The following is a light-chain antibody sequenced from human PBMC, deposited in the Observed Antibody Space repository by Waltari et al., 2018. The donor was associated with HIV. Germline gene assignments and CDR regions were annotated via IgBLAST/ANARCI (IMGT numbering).Light chain of an antibody. CDR3: QSYDSSLSGWV. Sequence: QSVLTQPPSVSGPPGQRGTISCTGRTSNMGSNYDVPWYQHLPGTAPKLLTYGNIYRPSGVPDRFSASKSVTSASLAITGLQADDEADYYCQSYDSSLSGWVFGGGTKLTV. CDR2: GNI. V-gene: IGLV1-40*01. J-gene: IGLJ3*02. CDR1: TSNMGSNYD.